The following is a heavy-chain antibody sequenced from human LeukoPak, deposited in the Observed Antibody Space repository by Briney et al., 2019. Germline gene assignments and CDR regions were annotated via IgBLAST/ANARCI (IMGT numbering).Heavy chain of an antibody. V-gene: IGHV3-30*02. J-gene: IGHJ6*04. CDR3: ARTPYSGSSLQYYHLDA. CDR2: IRFDGTSK. D-gene: IGHD1-26*01. Sequence: GESLRLSCAASGFSLSTYGIHWVRQTPGGGPEWLTYIRFDGTSKYYATSVKGRFSISRDNSANTAYLHMSSLRPEDTALYYCARTPYSGSSLQYYHLDAWGKGTTVTVSS. CDR1: GFSLSTYG.